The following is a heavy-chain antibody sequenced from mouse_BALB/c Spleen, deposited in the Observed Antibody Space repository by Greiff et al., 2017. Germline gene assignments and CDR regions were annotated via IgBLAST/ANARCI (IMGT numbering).Heavy chain of an antibody. CDR3: AREIDYYGSSGRAMDY. D-gene: IGHD1-1*01. Sequence: QVQLQQSGAELAKPGASVKMSCKASGYTFTSYWMHWVKQRPGQGLEWIGYINPSTGYTEYNQKFKDKATLTADKSSSTAYMQLSSLTSEDSAVYYCAREIDYYGSSGRAMDYWGQGTSVTVSS. J-gene: IGHJ4*01. CDR2: INPSTGYT. CDR1: GYTFTSYW. V-gene: IGHV1-7*01.